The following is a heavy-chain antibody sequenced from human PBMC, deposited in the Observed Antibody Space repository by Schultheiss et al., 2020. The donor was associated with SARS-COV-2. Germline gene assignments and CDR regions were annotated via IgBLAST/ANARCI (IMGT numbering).Heavy chain of an antibody. V-gene: IGHV3-21*06. J-gene: IGHJ2*01. CDR1: GFTFSSYA. CDR3: ASDFPDL. CDR2: IASGSTYI. Sequence: GGSLRLSCAASGFTFSSYAMNWVRQAPGKGLEWVSSIASGSTYIYYADSVKGRFTISRDNAKNSLYLQMNSLRAEDTAVYYCASDFPDLWGRGTLVTVSS.